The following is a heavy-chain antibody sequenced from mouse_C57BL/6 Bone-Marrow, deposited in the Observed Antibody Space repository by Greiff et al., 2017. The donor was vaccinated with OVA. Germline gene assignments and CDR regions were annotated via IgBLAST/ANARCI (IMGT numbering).Heavy chain of an antibody. D-gene: IGHD2-1*01. Sequence: EVKLMESGEGLVKPGGSLKLSCAASGFTFSSYAMSWVRQTPEKRLEWVAYISSGGDYIYYADTVKGRFTISRDNARNTLDLQMSRLKSEDTAIYYITRLLDAMDYGGREATVPVSS. CDR2: ISSGGDYI. CDR1: GFTFSSYA. J-gene: IGHJ4*01. V-gene: IGHV5-9-1*02. CDR3: TRLLDAMDY.